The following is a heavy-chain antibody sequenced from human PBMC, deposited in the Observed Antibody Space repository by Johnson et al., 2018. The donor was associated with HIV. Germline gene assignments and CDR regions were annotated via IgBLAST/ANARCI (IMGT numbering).Heavy chain of an antibody. Sequence: QVQLVESGGGVVQPGRSLSLSCAASGFTFSSYGMHWVRQAPGKGLEWVAVIWYDGSNKYYTDSVKCRFTISRDNSKNTLYLQMNPLRAEDTAVYYCAKGDPVEGDVDDAFDIWGQGTMVTVSS. CDR2: IWYDGSNK. D-gene: IGHD2-21*01. CDR3: AKGDPVEGDVDDAFDI. V-gene: IGHV3-33*06. J-gene: IGHJ3*02. CDR1: GFTFSSYG.